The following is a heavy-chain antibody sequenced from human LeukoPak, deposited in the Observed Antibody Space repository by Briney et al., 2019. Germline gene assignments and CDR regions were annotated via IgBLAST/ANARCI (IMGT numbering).Heavy chain of an antibody. Sequence: SETLSLTCTVSGGSVSSSNYYWGWIRQPPGKGLEWIGSIYYSGSTYYNPSLKSRVTISVDTSKNQFSLKLSSVTAADTAVYYCARQLYGAPDYWDQGTLVTVSS. V-gene: IGHV4-39*01. CDR1: GGSVSSSNYY. CDR2: IYYSGST. J-gene: IGHJ4*02. D-gene: IGHD2-2*02. CDR3: ARQLYGAPDY.